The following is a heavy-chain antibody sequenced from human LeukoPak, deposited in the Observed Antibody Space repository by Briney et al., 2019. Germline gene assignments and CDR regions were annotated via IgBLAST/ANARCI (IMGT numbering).Heavy chain of an antibody. CDR2: INLSGGST. D-gene: IGHD4/OR15-4a*01. CDR3: ARDLDYGEKSEDY. V-gene: IGHV1-46*01. Sequence: ASVKVSCKASRFTFINYYMHWVRQASGQGLEWLGIINLSGGSTHYPQKFQDRVTMTRDTSTSTVYMELSSLRSEDTAVYYCARDLDYGEKSEDYWGQGTLVTVSS. J-gene: IGHJ4*02. CDR1: RFTFINYY.